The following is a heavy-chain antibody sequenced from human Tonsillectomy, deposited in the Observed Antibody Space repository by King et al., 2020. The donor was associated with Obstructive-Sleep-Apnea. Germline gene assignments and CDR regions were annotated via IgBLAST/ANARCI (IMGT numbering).Heavy chain of an antibody. J-gene: IGHJ4*02. CDR1: GFTFSSYS. V-gene: IGHV3-21*01. CDR2: ISSSSSYI. CDR3: ATYSSSLEVDY. Sequence: VQLVESGGGLVKPGGSLRLSCAASGFTFSSYSMNWVRQAPGKGLEWVSSISSSSSYIYYADSVKGRFTISRDNAKNSLFLQMNSLRAEDTAVYYCATYSSSLEVDYWGQGTLVTVSS. D-gene: IGHD6-6*01.